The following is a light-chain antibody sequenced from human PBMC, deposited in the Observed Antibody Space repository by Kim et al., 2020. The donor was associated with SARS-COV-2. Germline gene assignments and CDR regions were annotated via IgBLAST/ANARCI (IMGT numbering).Light chain of an antibody. CDR2: EVN. CDR1: SSAIGGSDY. J-gene: IGLJ1*01. CDR3: SSHRDSTTLDV. Sequence: SFTRTCTGTSSAIGGSDYVSWYQQPPGTAPKLIIYEVNNRPSGVYNRLAGSKSGNAASLTISGLQTEDEAEYYYSSHRDSTTLDVFGTGTKVTVL. V-gene: IGLV2-14*01.